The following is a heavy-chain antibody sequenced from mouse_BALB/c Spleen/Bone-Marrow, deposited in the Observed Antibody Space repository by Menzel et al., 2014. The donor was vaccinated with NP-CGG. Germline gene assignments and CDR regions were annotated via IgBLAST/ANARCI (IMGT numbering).Heavy chain of an antibody. CDR2: ISSGGINT. Sequence: EVMLVESGGVLVKPGGSLKLSCAASGFAFSGYDMSWVRQTPEKRLEWVAYISSGGINTYYPDTVKGRYTISRDNAKNNLYLQMNSLKSEDRAMYYCARQRGSAFALDYWGQGTSVTVSS. V-gene: IGHV5-12-1*01. CDR3: ARQRGSAFALDY. CDR1: GFAFSGYD. J-gene: IGHJ4*01.